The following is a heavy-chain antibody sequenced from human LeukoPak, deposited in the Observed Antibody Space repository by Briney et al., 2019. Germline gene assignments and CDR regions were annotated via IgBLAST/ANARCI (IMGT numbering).Heavy chain of an antibody. CDR1: RFTFTSYS. CDR3: ARETLTNPVGYYGMDV. J-gene: IGHJ6*02. D-gene: IGHD4-23*01. CDR2: ISSSSSYI. V-gene: IGHV3-21*01. Sequence: GGSLRLSCAASRFTFTSYSMNWVRQAPGKGLEWVSSISSSSSYIYYADSVQGRFIISRDNAKNSLFLQMNSLRVEDTAVYYRARETLTNPVGYYGMDVWGQGTTVTVSS.